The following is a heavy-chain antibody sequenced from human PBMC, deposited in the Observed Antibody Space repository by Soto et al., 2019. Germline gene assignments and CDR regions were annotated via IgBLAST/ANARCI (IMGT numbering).Heavy chain of an antibody. CDR3: ARSLAAAGSGGYNWFDP. CDR2: IYYSGST. Sequence: SDTLSLPCSVVGGSSGSYDWSRIRKHPGKGLEWIGYIYYSGSTNYNPSLKSRVTISVDTSKNQFSLKLSSVTAADTAVYYCARSLAAAGSGGYNWFDPWGQGTLVTGSP. CDR1: GGSSGSYD. D-gene: IGHD6-13*01. J-gene: IGHJ5*02. V-gene: IGHV4-59*08.